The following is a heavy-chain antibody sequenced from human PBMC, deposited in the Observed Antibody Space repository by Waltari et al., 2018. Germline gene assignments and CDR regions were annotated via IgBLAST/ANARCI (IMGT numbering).Heavy chain of an antibody. Sequence: EVQLVESGGGLVQPGGSLSLSCAASGFTFSSYWMLWVRQAPGQGLEWVAHINQDGSEKSYVASVKGRFTISRDNAKQSLYLQMNSLRPDDTAIYYCARLRGANDWGQGTLVTVSS. CDR2: INQDGSEK. V-gene: IGHV3-7*01. J-gene: IGHJ4*02. D-gene: IGHD3-10*01. CDR1: GFTFSSYW. CDR3: ARLRGAND.